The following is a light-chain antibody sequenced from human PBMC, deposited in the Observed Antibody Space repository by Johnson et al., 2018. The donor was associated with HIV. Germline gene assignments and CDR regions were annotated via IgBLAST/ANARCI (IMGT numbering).Light chain of an antibody. CDR2: DNN. Sequence: QSVLTQPPSVSAAPGQKVTISCSGSSSNIGNNYVSWYQQLPGTAPKLLIYDNNKRPSGIPDRFSGSKSGTSATLGINGLQTGDEADYYCGPWDSSLSYVFGTGTKVTVL. CDR1: SSNIGNNY. CDR3: GPWDSSLSYV. J-gene: IGLJ1*01. V-gene: IGLV1-51*01.